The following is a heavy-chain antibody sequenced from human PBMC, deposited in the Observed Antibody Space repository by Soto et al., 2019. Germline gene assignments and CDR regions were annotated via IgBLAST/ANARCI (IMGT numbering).Heavy chain of an antibody. Sequence: TLSLTCAVSGYSISSGYYWGWIRQPPGKGLEWIGSIYHSGSTYYNPSLKSRVTISVDTSKNQFSLKLSSVTAADTAVYYCARDAGFGLFTFDYWGQGTLVTVSS. CDR3: ARDAGFGLFTFDY. J-gene: IGHJ4*02. D-gene: IGHD3-3*01. CDR1: GYSISSGYY. V-gene: IGHV4-38-2*02. CDR2: IYHSGST.